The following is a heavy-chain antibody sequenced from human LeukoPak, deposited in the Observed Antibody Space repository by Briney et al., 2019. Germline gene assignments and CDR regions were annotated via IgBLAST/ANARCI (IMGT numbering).Heavy chain of an antibody. CDR2: IYYNGST. Sequence: SETLSLTCTVSGGSISYYYWSWIRQSPGKGLEWIGYIYYNGSTNYNSSLKSRVTISVDMSKNQFSLKVTSVTAANTAIYYCARKGGHFDYWGQGTLVTVSS. CDR1: GGSISYYY. CDR3: ARKGGHFDY. J-gene: IGHJ4*02. V-gene: IGHV4-59*01. D-gene: IGHD2-15*01.